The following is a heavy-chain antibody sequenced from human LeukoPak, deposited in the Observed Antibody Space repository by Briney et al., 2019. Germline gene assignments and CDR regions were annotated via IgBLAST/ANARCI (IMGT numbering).Heavy chain of an antibody. J-gene: IGHJ4*02. D-gene: IGHD6-6*01. Sequence: GESLKISCKGSGYMFSNYWIGWVRQMPAKSLEWMGTIYPGDSDTTYSPSLQGQVTIPADKSISTAYLQWNSLKASDTAMYFCARQTSSSSRVDFWGQGTLVTVSS. CDR3: ARQTSSSSRVDF. CDR2: IYPGDSDT. V-gene: IGHV5-51*01. CDR1: GYMFSNYW.